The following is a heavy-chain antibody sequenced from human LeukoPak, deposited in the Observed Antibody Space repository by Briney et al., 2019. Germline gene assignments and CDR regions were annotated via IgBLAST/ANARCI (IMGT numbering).Heavy chain of an antibody. CDR2: ISGSGGNT. J-gene: IGHJ4*02. CDR1: GFTFSSYA. Sequence: GGSLRLSCAASGFTFSSYAMSWVRQAPGKGLEWVSAISGSGGNTYYADSVKGRFTISRDNSRNTLYLQMNSLRAEDTAVYFCAKDPRYSYGYEADSWGQGTLVTVSS. V-gene: IGHV3-23*01. D-gene: IGHD5-18*01. CDR3: AKDPRYSYGYEADS.